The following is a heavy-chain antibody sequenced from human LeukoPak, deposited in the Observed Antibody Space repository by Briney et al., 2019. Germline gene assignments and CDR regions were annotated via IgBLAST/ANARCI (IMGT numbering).Heavy chain of an antibody. V-gene: IGHV1-18*01. D-gene: IGHD3-10*01. CDR3: ARDSPDGSGMYYNDSPDY. Sequence: GASVKVSCKASGYTFSSYGISWVRQAPGQGLEWMGWISAYNGNTNYRQKLQGRVTMTTDTFTGTAYMDLRSLRSDDTAIYYCARDSPDGSGMYYNDSPDYWGQGTLVTVSS. J-gene: IGHJ4*02. CDR2: ISAYNGNT. CDR1: GYTFSSYG.